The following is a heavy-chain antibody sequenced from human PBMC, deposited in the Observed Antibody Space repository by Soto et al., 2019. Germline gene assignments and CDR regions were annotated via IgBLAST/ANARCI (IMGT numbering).Heavy chain of an antibody. D-gene: IGHD2-15*01. J-gene: IGHJ3*02. Sequence: QEQLVESGGGVVQPGTSLRLSCAASGFSFRSYAVHWVRQAPGKGLEWVAVISYEGSQKYYADSVKGRFTISRDNSKNTLYLQMNSLRTEDTTVYYCAKSFGAIAATAFDIWGQGTMATVSS. CDR2: ISYEGSQK. CDR1: GFSFRSYA. CDR3: AKSFGAIAATAFDI. V-gene: IGHV3-30*18.